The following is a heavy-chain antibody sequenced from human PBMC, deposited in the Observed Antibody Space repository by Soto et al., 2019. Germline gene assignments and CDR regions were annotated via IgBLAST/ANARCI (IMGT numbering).Heavy chain of an antibody. CDR3: ARGTFGYSSSWLSNYYYYGMDV. CDR1: GFTFSSYD. D-gene: IGHD6-13*01. Sequence: PGGSLRLSCAASGFTFSSYDMHWVRQATGKGLEWVSAIGTAGDTYYPGSVKGRFTISRENAKNSLYLQMNSLRAEDTAVYYCARGTFGYSSSWLSNYYYYGMDVWGQGTTVTVSS. V-gene: IGHV3-13*01. J-gene: IGHJ6*02. CDR2: IGTAGDT.